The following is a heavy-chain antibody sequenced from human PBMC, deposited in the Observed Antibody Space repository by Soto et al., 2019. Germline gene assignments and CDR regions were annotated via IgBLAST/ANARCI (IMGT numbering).Heavy chain of an antibody. CDR2: ISSSSKYI. V-gene: IGHV3-21*01. Sequence: EVQLVESGGGLVKPGGSLRLSCAASGFTFSDYSMTWVRQAPGKGLEWVSSISSSSKYIYYSDSLKGRFTISRDNAKNSLYLQMNSLRAEDTAVYYCARDLVATTPRGDAFDIWGQGTMVTVSS. D-gene: IGHD5-12*01. J-gene: IGHJ3*02. CDR3: ARDLVATTPRGDAFDI. CDR1: GFTFSDYS.